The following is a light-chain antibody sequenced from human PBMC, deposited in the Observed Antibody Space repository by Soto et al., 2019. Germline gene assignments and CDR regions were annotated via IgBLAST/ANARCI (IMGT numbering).Light chain of an antibody. Sequence: EFVLTQSPGSLSLSPGERANLSCRASQSVSSSYLAWYQQKPGQAPRLLIYGASSRATGIPDRFSGSGSGTDFTLTISRLEPEDFAVYYCQHYGSSPGTFGQGTKVDIK. CDR2: GAS. J-gene: IGKJ1*01. V-gene: IGKV3-20*01. CDR1: QSVSSSY. CDR3: QHYGSSPGT.